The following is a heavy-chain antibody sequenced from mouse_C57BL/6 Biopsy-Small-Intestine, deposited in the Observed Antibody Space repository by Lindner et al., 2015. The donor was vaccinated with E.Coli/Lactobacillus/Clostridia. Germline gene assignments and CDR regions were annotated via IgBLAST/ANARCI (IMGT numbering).Heavy chain of an antibody. V-gene: IGHV1-19*01. CDR1: GYTFTDYY. CDR2: INPDNGGD. Sequence: VQLQESGPVLVKPGASVKMSCKASGYTFTDYYINWVKQSPGRSLEWIGAINPDNGGDRYKQNFKDKATLTADKSSSTAYMELSSLTSDDSAVYYCAKGFEFWGRGTTLTVSS. CDR3: AKGFEF. J-gene: IGHJ2*01.